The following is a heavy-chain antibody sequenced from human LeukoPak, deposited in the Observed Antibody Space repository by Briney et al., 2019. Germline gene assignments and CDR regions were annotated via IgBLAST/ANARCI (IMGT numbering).Heavy chain of an antibody. CDR3: ARQKSIAARIAFDI. J-gene: IGHJ3*02. V-gene: IGHV5-51*01. Sequence: GGSLRLSCKGSGYTFTDYWIGWVRQMPGKGLEWMGIIYPGDSDTRYSPSFQGQVTISADKSISTAYLQWSSLKASDTAMYYCARQKSIAARIAFDIWGQGTMVTVSS. CDR1: GYTFTDYW. D-gene: IGHD6-6*01. CDR2: IYPGDSDT.